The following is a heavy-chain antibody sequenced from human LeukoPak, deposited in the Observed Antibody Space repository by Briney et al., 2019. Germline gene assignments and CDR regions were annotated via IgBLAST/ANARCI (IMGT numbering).Heavy chain of an antibody. CDR2: TSGSGGST. CDR3: AKGEDAAPFDY. CDR1: AFTLSSYA. V-gene: IGHV3-23*01. Sequence: GRSLRLSCAASAFTLSSYAMSWVSPAPGKGLEWVSATSGSGGSTYYADSVKGRFTISRDNSKNTLYLQMNSLRAEDTAVYYCAKGEDAAPFDYWGQGTLVTVSS. J-gene: IGHJ4*02. D-gene: IGHD6-25*01.